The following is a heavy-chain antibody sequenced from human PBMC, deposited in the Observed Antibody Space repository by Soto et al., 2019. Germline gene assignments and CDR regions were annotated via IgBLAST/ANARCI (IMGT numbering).Heavy chain of an antibody. Sequence: QVQLQESGPGLVKPSQTLSLTCTVSGGSISRYYWSWIRQPAGKALEWIGRIYNTGSTEYNPSLKSRVTMSMYTSKNQFFLNLRSVTAADTAVYYCATSGTAWNNWFDPWGQGILVTVSS. CDR2: IYNTGST. CDR1: GGSISRYY. V-gene: IGHV4-4*07. D-gene: IGHD6-25*01. J-gene: IGHJ5*02. CDR3: ATSGTAWNNWFDP.